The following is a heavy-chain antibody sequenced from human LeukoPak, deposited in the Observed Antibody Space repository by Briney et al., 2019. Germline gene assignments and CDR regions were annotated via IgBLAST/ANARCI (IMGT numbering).Heavy chain of an antibody. Sequence: SETLSLTCTVSGGSISSYYWSWIRQSPGKGLEWIGYIYYSGSANYNPSLKSRVTISVDTSKNQFSLKLSSVTAADTAVYYCARRRGSYSSGNEVPVYDAFDIWGQGTMVTVSS. CDR1: GGSISSYY. D-gene: IGHD6-19*01. V-gene: IGHV4-59*08. J-gene: IGHJ3*02. CDR2: IYYSGSA. CDR3: ARRRGSYSSGNEVPVYDAFDI.